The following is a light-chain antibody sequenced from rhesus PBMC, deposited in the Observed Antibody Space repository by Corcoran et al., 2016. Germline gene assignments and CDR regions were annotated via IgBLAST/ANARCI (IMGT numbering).Light chain of an antibody. CDR2: ADN. CDR1: NIGSKN. V-gene: IGLV3-25*02. CDR3: QMWDSSTKYAV. Sequence: SYELTQPPSVSAASGQTARITWGGDNIGSKNVHWYQQKPPQAPMLVIYADNKRPSGIPERFSGSNSGNTATLTISRVEAGDEADYYCQMWDSSTKYAVFGSGTKWTVL. J-gene: IGLJ6*01.